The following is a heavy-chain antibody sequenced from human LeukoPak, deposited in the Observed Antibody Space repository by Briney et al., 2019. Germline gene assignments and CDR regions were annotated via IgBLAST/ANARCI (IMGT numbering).Heavy chain of an antibody. V-gene: IGHV3-23*01. D-gene: IGHD1-26*01. CDR2: ISGSGGST. CDR1: GFTLSSYA. J-gene: IGHJ4*02. Sequence: PGGSLRLSCAASGFTLSSYAMSWVRQAPGKGLEWVSAISGSGGSTYYTDSVKGRFTISRDNSKNTLYLQMNSLRAEDTAVYYCAKGGGSYSYYFDYWGQGTLVTVSS. CDR3: AKGGGSYSYYFDY.